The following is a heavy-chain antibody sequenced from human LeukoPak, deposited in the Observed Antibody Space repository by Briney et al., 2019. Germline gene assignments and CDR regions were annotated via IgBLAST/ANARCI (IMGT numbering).Heavy chain of an antibody. Sequence: SETLSLTCAVYGGSFSGYYWSWIRQPPGKGLEWIGEINHSGSTNYNPSLKSRVTISVDTSKNQFSLKLSSVTAADTAVYYCARDSMVRGVIYYYYGMDVWGQGTTVTVSS. CDR1: GGSFSGYY. V-gene: IGHV4-34*01. CDR2: INHSGST. CDR3: ARDSMVRGVIYYYYGMDV. J-gene: IGHJ6*02. D-gene: IGHD3-10*01.